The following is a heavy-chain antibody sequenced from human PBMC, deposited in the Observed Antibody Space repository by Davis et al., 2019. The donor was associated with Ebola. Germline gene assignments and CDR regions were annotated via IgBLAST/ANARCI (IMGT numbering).Heavy chain of an antibody. Sequence: GESPKLSCAASGFTFSSHGMSWVRQAPGEGLEWVSGVIGSGTDTYYAESVKGRFSISRDNSKNTLYLQMNSLRDEDTGIYYCVKRTSGSSGWDYWGQGTLVTVSS. CDR3: VKRTSGSSGWDY. J-gene: IGHJ4*02. CDR2: VIGSGTDT. D-gene: IGHD6-6*01. V-gene: IGHV3-23*01. CDR1: GFTFSSHG.